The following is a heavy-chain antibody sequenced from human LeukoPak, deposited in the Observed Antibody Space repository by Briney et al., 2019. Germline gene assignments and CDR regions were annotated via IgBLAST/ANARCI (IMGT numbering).Heavy chain of an antibody. Sequence: SETLSLTCAVYGGSFSGYYWSWIRQPPGKGLEWIGEINHSGSTNYNPSLKSRVTISVDTSKNQFSLKLSSVTAADTAVYYCASGRNDYGDYGWFDPWGQGTLVTVSS. CDR3: ASGRNDYGDYGWFDP. J-gene: IGHJ5*02. D-gene: IGHD4-17*01. CDR2: INHSGST. V-gene: IGHV4-34*01. CDR1: GGSFSGYY.